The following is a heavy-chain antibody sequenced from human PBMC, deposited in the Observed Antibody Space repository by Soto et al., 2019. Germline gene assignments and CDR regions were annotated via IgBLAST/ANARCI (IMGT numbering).Heavy chain of an antibody. Sequence: QVQLQESGPGLVKPSGTLSLTCAISSGSITSSNWWSWVRQPPGKGLEWIGEIYHGGNTNYNPSLKSRLTISGDRSQNQFSLRVNSVTAADTAVYFCASHLIMPGTRGFDYWGQGSLVTVSS. CDR3: ASHLIMPGTRGFDY. J-gene: IGHJ4*02. CDR2: IYHGGNT. CDR1: SGSITSSNW. D-gene: IGHD1-1*01. V-gene: IGHV4-4*02.